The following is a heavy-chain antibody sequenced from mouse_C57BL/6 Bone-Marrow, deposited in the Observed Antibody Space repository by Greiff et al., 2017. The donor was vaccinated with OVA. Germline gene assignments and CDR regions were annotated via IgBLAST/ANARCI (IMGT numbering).Heavy chain of an antibody. CDR3: ARGYDYDEGWFAY. D-gene: IGHD2-4*01. CDR2: IYPGSGNT. V-gene: IGHV1-66*01. CDR1: GYSFTSYY. J-gene: IGHJ3*01. Sequence: QVQLQQSGPELVKPGASVKISCKASGYSFTSYYIHWVKQRPGQGLEWIGWIYPGSGNTKYNEKFKGKATLTADTSSSTAYMQLSSLTSEDSAVYDCARGYDYDEGWFAYWGQGTLVTVSA.